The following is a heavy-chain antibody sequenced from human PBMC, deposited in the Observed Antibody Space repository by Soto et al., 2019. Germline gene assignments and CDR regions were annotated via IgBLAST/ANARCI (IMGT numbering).Heavy chain of an antibody. CDR1: GGSISSYY. D-gene: IGHD6-13*01. J-gene: IGHJ6*02. V-gene: IGHV4-59*01. CDR2: LYYSGIT. Sequence: AETLSLTCTVSGGSISSYYWSWIRRPPGKRLQWIGYLYYSGITNYNPSVKSRDTVSVDTANNPFTLKLSSVTAADTAVDYGARDRLIRRSSWYYYYGMDVWGQGSTFT. CDR3: ARDRLIRRSSWYYYYGMDV.